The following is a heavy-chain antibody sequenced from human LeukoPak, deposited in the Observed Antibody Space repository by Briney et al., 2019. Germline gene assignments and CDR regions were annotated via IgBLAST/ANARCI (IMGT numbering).Heavy chain of an antibody. CDR1: GFTFTRYA. V-gene: IGHV3-48*04. CDR3: ARGVLPYHSYMDV. Sequence: PGGSLRLACAASGFTFTRYAMKWVRQAPGKGLECVSYISSGGSTKDYADSVKGRFTISRDNAKHSLYLQMNSLRAEDTAVYYCARGVLPYHSYMDVWGSGTTGTVSS. CDR2: ISSGGSTK. J-gene: IGHJ6*03.